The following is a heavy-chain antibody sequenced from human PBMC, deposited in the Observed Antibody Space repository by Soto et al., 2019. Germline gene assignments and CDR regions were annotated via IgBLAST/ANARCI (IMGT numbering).Heavy chain of an antibody. J-gene: IGHJ4*02. V-gene: IGHV3-23*01. Sequence: EVQLLESGGGLVQPGGSLRLSCAASGFTFSTYAMNWVRQAPGKGLEWVSVISGSGGSTYYADSVKGRFTISRDNSKNTLYLQMNSLTAEDTAVYYCAKDPIARVWGGADYWGQGTLVTVSS. D-gene: IGHD2-8*01. CDR1: GFTFSTYA. CDR2: ISGSGGST. CDR3: AKDPIARVWGGADY.